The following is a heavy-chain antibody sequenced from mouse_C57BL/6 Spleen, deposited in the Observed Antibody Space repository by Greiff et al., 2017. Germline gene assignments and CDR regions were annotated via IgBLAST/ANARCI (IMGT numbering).Heavy chain of an antibody. V-gene: IGHV1-64*01. CDR3: AALYGKGAMDY. CDR2: IHPNSGST. J-gene: IGHJ4*01. D-gene: IGHD2-1*01. CDR1: GYTFTSYW. Sequence: VQLQQPGAELVKPGASVKLSCKASGYTFTSYWMHWVKQRPGQGLEWIGMIHPNSGSTNYNEKFKSKATLTVDKSSSTAYMQLSSLTSEGSAVYYCAALYGKGAMDYWGQGTSVTVSS.